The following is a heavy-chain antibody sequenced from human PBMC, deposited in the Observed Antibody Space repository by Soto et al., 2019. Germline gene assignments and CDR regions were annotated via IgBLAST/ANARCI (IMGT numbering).Heavy chain of an antibody. J-gene: IGHJ4*02. CDR3: ARYVNAPGELAY. V-gene: IGHV4-39*01. D-gene: IGHD2-2*01. CDR2: IYSSGST. Sequence: SETLSLTCTVSGGSINSRSHYWGWIRQPPGKGLEWIGTIYSSGSTYYNPSLKSRVTISVDTSKNQFSLKLSSVTAADTAVYFCARYVNAPGELAYCGQGTLDLVSA. CDR1: GGSINSRSHY.